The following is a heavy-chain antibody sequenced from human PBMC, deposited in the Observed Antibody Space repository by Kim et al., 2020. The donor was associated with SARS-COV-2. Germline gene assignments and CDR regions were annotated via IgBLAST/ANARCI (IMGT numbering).Heavy chain of an antibody. V-gene: IGHV3-15*01. CDR1: GFTFSNAW. Sequence: GGSLRLSCAASGFTFSNAWMSWVRQAPGKGLEWVGRIKSKTDGGTTDYAAPVKGRFTISRDDSKNTLYLQMNSLKTEDTAVYYCTTATVLYYSPRAAFDIWGQGTMVTVSS. CDR3: TTATVLYYSPRAAFDI. D-gene: IGHD3-10*01. J-gene: IGHJ3*02. CDR2: IKSKTDGGTT.